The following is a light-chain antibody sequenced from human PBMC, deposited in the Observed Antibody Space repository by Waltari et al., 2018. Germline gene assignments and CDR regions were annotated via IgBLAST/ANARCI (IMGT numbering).Light chain of an antibody. J-gene: IGLJ2*01. Sequence: QSVLAQPPSASGTPGQRITISCSGSNSTICRNTVTWYQPFPGTPPRLLTNSNNQRPAGVPDRFSASKSGSSAALAIYGLHSEDEADYYCSTWDDRLTGVVFGGGTKVTVL. CDR2: SNN. V-gene: IGLV1-44*01. CDR3: STWDDRLTGVV. CDR1: NSTICRNT.